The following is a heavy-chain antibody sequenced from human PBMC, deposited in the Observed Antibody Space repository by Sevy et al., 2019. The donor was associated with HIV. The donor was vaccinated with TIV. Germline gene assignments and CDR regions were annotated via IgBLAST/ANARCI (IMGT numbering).Heavy chain of an antibody. J-gene: IGHJ4*02. CDR1: GFSLSTNKMR. CDR2: IDWDDDK. D-gene: IGHD3-22*01. CDR3: AREFRSSGYFDY. V-gene: IGHV2-70*04. Sequence: SGPTLVNTTQTLTLTCTFSGFSLSTNKMRVSWIRQPPGKALEWLARIDWDDDKFYSTSLKTRLTISKDTSKNQVVLTMTNMDPVDTATYYCAREFRSSGYFDYWGQGTLVTVSS.